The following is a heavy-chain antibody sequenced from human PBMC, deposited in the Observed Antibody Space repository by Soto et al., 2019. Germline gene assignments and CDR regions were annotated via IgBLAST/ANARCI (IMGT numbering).Heavy chain of an antibody. J-gene: IGHJ3*02. CDR2: INPTSGDT. Sequence: ASVKVSCKASGYTFTGYYIHWVRQAPAEGLEWMGWINPTSGDTKYAQNFQGSVTMTRDKSISTAYMELSRLTSDDTAMYYCARAGRYYYESSRYPDALDTWGQGTMVTVSS. CDR3: ARAGRYYYESSRYPDALDT. V-gene: IGHV1-2*04. D-gene: IGHD3-22*01. CDR1: GYTFTGYY.